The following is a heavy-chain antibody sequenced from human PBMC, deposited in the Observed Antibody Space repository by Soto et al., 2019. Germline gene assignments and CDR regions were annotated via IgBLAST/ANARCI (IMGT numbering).Heavy chain of an antibody. V-gene: IGHV4-31*03. Sequence: QVQLQQSGPGLVKPSQTLSLTCTVSGGSISSGGDYWSWIRQHPGKGLEWVGFISYSGSTFYTPSLRSRATISVDKSKKPLSLKLTSVTAAATAVYYCARAHGSGSYAWFDPWCQGTLVTVS. D-gene: IGHD3-10*01. CDR3: ARAHGSGSYAWFDP. CDR1: GGSISSGGDY. J-gene: IGHJ5*02. CDR2: ISYSGST.